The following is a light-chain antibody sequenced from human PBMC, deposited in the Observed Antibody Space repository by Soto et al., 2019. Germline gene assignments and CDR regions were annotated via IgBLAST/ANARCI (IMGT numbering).Light chain of an antibody. CDR3: QQYNDWLT. J-gene: IGKJ4*01. CDR2: GAS. Sequence: EIVMTQSPDTLSVSPGERATLFCRASQSVSSTVAWYQQRPGQAPRLLIYGASTRATGIPARFSGSGSGTEFTLTISRLQSEDFAVYYCQQYNDWLTFGGGTKVEIK. CDR1: QSVSST. V-gene: IGKV3-15*01.